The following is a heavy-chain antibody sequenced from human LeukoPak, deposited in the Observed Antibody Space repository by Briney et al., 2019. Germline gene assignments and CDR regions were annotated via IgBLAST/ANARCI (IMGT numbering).Heavy chain of an antibody. CDR1: GFTFSSYG. CDR3: AKDYCSSTSCPNY. Sequence: GGSLRLSCAASGFTFSSYGMHWVRQAPGKGLEWVAVISYDGSNKYYADSVKGRFTLSRDNSKNTLYLQMNSLRAEDTAVYYCAKDYCSSTSCPNYWGQGTLVTVSS. J-gene: IGHJ4*02. CDR2: ISYDGSNK. D-gene: IGHD2-2*01. V-gene: IGHV3-30*18.